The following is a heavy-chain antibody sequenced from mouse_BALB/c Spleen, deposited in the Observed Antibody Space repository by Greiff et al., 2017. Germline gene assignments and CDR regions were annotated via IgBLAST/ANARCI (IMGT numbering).Heavy chain of an antibody. J-gene: IGHJ3*01. D-gene: IGHD2-4*01. CDR3: ARGADYDGGVWFAY. Sequence: VQLQQSGAELAKPGASVKMSCKASGYTFTSYWMHWVKQRPGQGLEWIGYINPSTGYTEYNQKFKDKATLTADKSSSTAYMQLSSLTSEDSAVYYCARGADYDGGVWFAYWGQGTLVTVSA. V-gene: IGHV1-7*01. CDR1: GYTFTSYW. CDR2: INPSTGYT.